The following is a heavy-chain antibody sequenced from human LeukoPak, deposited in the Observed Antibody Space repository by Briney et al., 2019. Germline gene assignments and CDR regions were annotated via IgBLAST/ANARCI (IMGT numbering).Heavy chain of an antibody. V-gene: IGHV4-39*01. J-gene: IGHJ4*02. CDR1: GGSISSSSYY. Sequence: SETLSLTCTVSGGSISSSSYYWGWIRQPPGKGLEWIGSIYYSGSTYYNPSLKSRVTISVDTSKNQFSLKLSSVTAADTAVYYCARLGCSSGWYWAYWGQGTLVTVSS. CDR2: IYYSGST. CDR3: ARLGCSSGWYWAY. D-gene: IGHD6-19*01.